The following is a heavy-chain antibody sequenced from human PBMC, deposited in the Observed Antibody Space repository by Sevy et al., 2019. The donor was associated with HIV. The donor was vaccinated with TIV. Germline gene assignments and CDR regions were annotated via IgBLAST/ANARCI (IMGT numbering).Heavy chain of an antibody. CDR2: MNPDSGDT. D-gene: IGHD2-2*01. CDR3: ARVYASSGGGNGMDV. V-gene: IGHV1-8*01. Sequence: ASVKVSCRASGYSLTTYQINWVRQASRQGLEWIGWMNPDSGDTDYAQNFQGRVTMTRDTSISTATMELRCLRYDDTAVYYCARVYASSGGGNGMDVWGQGTTVTVSS. CDR1: GYSLTTYQ. J-gene: IGHJ6*02.